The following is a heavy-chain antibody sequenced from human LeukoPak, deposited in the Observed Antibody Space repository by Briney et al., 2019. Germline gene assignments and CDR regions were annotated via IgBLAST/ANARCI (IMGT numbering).Heavy chain of an antibody. Sequence: GESLKISRKGSGYSFTSFWIGWVRQMPGKRLEWMGIIYPGDSNTRYSPSFQGQVTISVDRSMSTAYLQWSSLKASDTAMYYCARRDCSSNTCYWFDYWGQGTLVTVSS. CDR2: IYPGDSNT. CDR3: ARRDCSSNTCYWFDY. J-gene: IGHJ4*02. CDR1: GYSFTSFW. D-gene: IGHD2-2*01. V-gene: IGHV5-51*01.